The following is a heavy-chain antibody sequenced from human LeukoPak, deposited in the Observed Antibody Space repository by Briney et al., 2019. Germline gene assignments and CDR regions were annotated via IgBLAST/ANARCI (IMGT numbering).Heavy chain of an antibody. CDR1: GYTFTGYY. CDR2: INPNSGGT. Sequence: ASVKVSCKASGYTFTGYYMHWVRQAPGQGLEWMGWINPNSGGTNYAQKFQGRVTMTRDTSISTAYMELSRLRSDDTAVYYCARGIAAARNWFDPWGQGTLVTVSS. D-gene: IGHD6-13*01. J-gene: IGHJ5*02. V-gene: IGHV1-2*02. CDR3: ARGIAAARNWFDP.